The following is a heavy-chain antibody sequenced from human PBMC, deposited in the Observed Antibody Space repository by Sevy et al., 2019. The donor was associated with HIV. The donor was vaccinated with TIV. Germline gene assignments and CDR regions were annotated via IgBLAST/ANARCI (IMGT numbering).Heavy chain of an antibody. CDR2: IKQDGSEK. V-gene: IGHV3-7*01. J-gene: IGHJ4*02. CDR3: ARLRDDSSGFHLDY. CDR1: GFTFSRYW. D-gene: IGHD3-22*01. Sequence: GGSLRLSCAASGFTFSRYWMTWVRQAPGKGLEWVPNIKQDGSEKYSVDSVKGRFTISRDNAKNSLYLQMNSLRAEDTAVYYCARLRDDSSGFHLDYWGQGTLVTVSS.